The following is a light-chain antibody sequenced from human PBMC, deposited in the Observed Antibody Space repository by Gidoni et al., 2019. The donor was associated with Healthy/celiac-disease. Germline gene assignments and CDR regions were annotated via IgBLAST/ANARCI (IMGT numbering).Light chain of an antibody. CDR2: EDN. CDR1: SGSLASNY. J-gene: IGLJ2*01. CDR3: QSYDSSNHVV. Sequence: NFMLHQPHSVSASPAKPVTITCTRSSGSLASNYVQWYQQRPGSAPTTVIYEDNQRPSGVPDRFSGSIDSSSNSASLTISGLKTEDEADYYCQSYDSSNHVVFGGGTKLTVL. V-gene: IGLV6-57*04.